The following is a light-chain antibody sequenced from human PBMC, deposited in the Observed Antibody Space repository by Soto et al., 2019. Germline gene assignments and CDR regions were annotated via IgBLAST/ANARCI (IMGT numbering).Light chain of an antibody. CDR1: QSVSSN. CDR2: DAS. V-gene: IGKV3-11*01. J-gene: IGKJ2*01. CDR3: QQRITWPT. Sequence: EIVLTQSPATLSLSPGERATLSCRASQSVSSNLAWYQQKPGQAPRLLIYDASKRATDIPTRFSGRGFGTDFTLTITSLEPEDSAVYYCQQRITWPTFGQGTKLEIK.